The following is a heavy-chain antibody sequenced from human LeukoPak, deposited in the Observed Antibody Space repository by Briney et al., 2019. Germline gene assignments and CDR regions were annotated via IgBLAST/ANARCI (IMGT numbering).Heavy chain of an antibody. CDR3: AKWGDYDVLTGYYVSDY. V-gene: IGHV3-23*01. Sequence: QPGACLRLSCAASGFTVSNYAMSWVRQAPGKGLEWVSAITGSGGNTYYADSVKGRFTISRDNSKNTVFLQMNSLRAEDTAVYYCAKWGDYDVLTGYYVSDYWGQGTLVTVSS. CDR1: GFTVSNYA. CDR2: ITGSGGNT. J-gene: IGHJ4*02. D-gene: IGHD3-9*01.